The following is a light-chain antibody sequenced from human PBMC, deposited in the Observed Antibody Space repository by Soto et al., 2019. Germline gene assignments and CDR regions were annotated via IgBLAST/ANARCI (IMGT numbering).Light chain of an antibody. CDR2: GAS. V-gene: IGKV3-15*01. CDR1: QSVSSN. Sequence: EIVMTQSPATLSVSPGERATLSCRASQSVSSNLAGYQQKPGQAPRLLIYGASTRATGIPARYSGSGSGTEFTLTISSLQYEDFSVYYCQQYNKWPPYTFGQGTKLEIK. CDR3: QQYNKWPPYT. J-gene: IGKJ2*01.